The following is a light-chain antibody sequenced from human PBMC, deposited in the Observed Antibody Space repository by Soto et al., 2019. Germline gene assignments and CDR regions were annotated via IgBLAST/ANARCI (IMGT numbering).Light chain of an antibody. J-gene: IGKJ1*01. CDR3: QHTFGTPRT. CDR1: QNIRSY. Sequence: DIQMTQSPSSLSASAGDRVTITCRASQNIRSYFIWYQHKPGKAPEVLIYAASKLHGGVPLRFSGSGSGTDFTLNITRLQPEDFATYYCQHTFGTPRTFGQGTKLEI. V-gene: IGKV1-39*01. CDR2: AAS.